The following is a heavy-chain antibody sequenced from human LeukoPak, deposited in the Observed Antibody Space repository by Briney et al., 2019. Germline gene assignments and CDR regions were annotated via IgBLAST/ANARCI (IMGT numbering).Heavy chain of an antibody. D-gene: IGHD6-13*01. J-gene: IGHJ4*02. CDR2: INPYSGDT. Sequence: ASVKVSSKASGYTFTGYHIHWVRQAPGQGLEWMGRINPYSGDTNFAQKFQGRVTMTRDTSITTAYMDLISLTPDDTAVDYCARDQGSLTRSWYTGYWGQGTQVTVSS. CDR1: GYTFTGYH. V-gene: IGHV1-2*06. CDR3: ARDQGSLTRSWYTGY.